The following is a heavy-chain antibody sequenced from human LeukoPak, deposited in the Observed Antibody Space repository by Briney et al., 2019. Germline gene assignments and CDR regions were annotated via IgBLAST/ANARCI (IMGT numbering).Heavy chain of an antibody. V-gene: IGHV3-30*18. D-gene: IGHD3-22*01. CDR1: GFTFSSYG. Sequence: GGSLRLSCAASGFTFSSYGMHWVRQAPGKGLEWVAVISYDGSNKYYADSVKGRFTISRDNSKNTLYLQMTSLRAEDTAVYYCAKDLDYYDSSAQPFDYWGQGTLVTVSS. CDR3: AKDLDYYDSSAQPFDY. J-gene: IGHJ4*02. CDR2: ISYDGSNK.